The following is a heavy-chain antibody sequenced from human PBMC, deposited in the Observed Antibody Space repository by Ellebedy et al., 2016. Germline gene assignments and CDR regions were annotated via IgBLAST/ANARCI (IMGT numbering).Heavy chain of an antibody. J-gene: IGHJ6*02. CDR3: ARTMVRGANYYYYGMDV. V-gene: IGHV1-18*01. CDR2: ISAYNGNT. D-gene: IGHD3-10*01. Sequence: ASVKVSXXASGGTFSSYAISWVRQTPGQGLEWMGWISAYNGNTNYAQKLQGRVTMTTDTSTSTAYMELRSLRSDDTAVYYCARTMVRGANYYYYGMDVWGQGTTVTVSS. CDR1: GGTFSSYA.